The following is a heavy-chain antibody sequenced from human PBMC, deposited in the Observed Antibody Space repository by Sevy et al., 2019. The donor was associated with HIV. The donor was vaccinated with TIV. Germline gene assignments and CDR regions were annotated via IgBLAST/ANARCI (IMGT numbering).Heavy chain of an antibody. D-gene: IGHD2-15*01. CDR3: ARVNCSGGSCYYYYGMDV. CDR1: GFTVSSNY. CDR2: IYSGGST. Sequence: GGSLRLSCAASGFTVSSNYMSWVRQAPGKGLEWVSVIYSGGSTYYAVSVKGRFTISRDNSKNTRYLQMNSLRAEDTAVYYCARVNCSGGSCYYYYGMDVWGQGTTVTVSS. V-gene: IGHV3-53*01. J-gene: IGHJ6*02.